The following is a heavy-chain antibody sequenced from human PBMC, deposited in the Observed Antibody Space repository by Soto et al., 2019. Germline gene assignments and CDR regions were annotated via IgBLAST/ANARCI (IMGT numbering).Heavy chain of an antibody. J-gene: IGHJ4*02. Sequence: PGGSLRLSCAASGFTFSSYGMHWVRQAPGKGLEWVAVISYDGSNKYYADSVKGRFTISRDNSKNTLYLQMNSLRAEDTAVYYCAKAYYDSSGTLGYWGQGTLVTVSS. V-gene: IGHV3-30*18. CDR3: AKAYYDSSGTLGY. CDR1: GFTFSSYG. D-gene: IGHD3-22*01. CDR2: ISYDGSNK.